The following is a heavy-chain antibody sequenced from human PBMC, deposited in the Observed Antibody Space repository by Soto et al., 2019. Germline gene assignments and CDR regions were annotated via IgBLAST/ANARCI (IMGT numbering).Heavy chain of an antibody. CDR3: KPQCYDAKMIFGDH. Sequence: EVQLVESGGGLVKAGGSLRLSCGGSGFIFTKAWMSWVRQAPGKGLEWVGRSKSKDDGGATDYAAPVKGRFIISSDDSTNTVYLQMNSLKVEDTDVYYCKPQCYDAKMIFGDHWGQG. J-gene: IGHJ4*02. V-gene: IGHV3-15*01. CDR2: SKSKDDGGAT. CDR1: GFIFTKAW. D-gene: IGHD5-12*01.